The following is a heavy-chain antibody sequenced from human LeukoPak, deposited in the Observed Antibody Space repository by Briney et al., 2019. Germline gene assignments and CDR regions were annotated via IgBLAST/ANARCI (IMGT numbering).Heavy chain of an antibody. D-gene: IGHD4-17*01. CDR1: GFTFSSYA. Sequence: GGSLRLSCAASGFTFSSYAIHWVRQAPGKGLEYVSAISTNGGSTYYADSVKGRFIISRDNSKNTLYLQMGSLRAEDVAVYYCARATNYGAYDVWGQRTLVTVSS. CDR3: ARATNYGAYDV. J-gene: IGHJ4*02. CDR2: ISTNGGST. V-gene: IGHV3-64*02.